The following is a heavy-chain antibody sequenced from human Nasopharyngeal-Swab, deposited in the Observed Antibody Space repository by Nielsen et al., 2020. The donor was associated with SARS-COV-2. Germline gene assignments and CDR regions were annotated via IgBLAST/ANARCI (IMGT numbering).Heavy chain of an antibody. J-gene: IGHJ3*02. CDR2: INAGNGNT. Sequence: WGRQAPGQRLEWMGWINAGNGNTKYSQKFQGRVTITRDTSASTAYMELSSLRSEDTAVYYCARELGYCSSTSCYPNDAFDIWGQGTMVTVSS. CDR3: ARELGYCSSTSCYPNDAFDI. D-gene: IGHD2-2*01. V-gene: IGHV1-3*01.